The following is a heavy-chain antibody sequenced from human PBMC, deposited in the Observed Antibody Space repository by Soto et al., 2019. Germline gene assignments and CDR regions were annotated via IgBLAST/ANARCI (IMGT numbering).Heavy chain of an antibody. CDR2: VFYTGFT. CDR1: GGSISGSYYY. CDR3: ATSQKGYNWNYFDH. Sequence: PSETLSLTCAVSGGSISGSYYYWAWLRQSPGKGPEWIGSVFYTGFTSYNPSLESRVSVSGDTSKCQFSLKLSAVTAADTAVYYCATSQKGYNWNYFDHWGQGALVTVSS. D-gene: IGHD1-20*01. V-gene: IGHV4-39*01. J-gene: IGHJ4*02.